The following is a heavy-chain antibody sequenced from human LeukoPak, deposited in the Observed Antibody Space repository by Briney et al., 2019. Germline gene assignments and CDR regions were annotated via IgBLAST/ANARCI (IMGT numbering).Heavy chain of an antibody. CDR3: ARWKDYGGNPPHAFDI. V-gene: IGHV1-2*04. CDR1: DYTFTNYY. Sequence: ASVKVSCRASDYTFTNYYMHWVRQAPGQGLEWMGRINPNTGGTNYAQKFQGWVTMTRDTSISTAYMELSRLRSDDTAVYYCARWKDYGGNPPHAFDIWGQGTMVTVSS. D-gene: IGHD4-23*01. CDR2: INPNTGGT. J-gene: IGHJ3*02.